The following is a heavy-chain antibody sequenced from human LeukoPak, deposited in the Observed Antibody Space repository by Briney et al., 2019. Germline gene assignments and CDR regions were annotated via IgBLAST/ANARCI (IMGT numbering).Heavy chain of an antibody. J-gene: IGHJ5*02. D-gene: IGHD6-19*01. CDR3: AGGPVYSSLAVWFDP. CDR2: IYHSGST. CDR1: GYSISSGYY. V-gene: IGHV4-38-2*02. Sequence: PSETLSLTCTVSGYSISSGYYWGWIRQPPGKGLEWIGSIYHSGSTYYNPSLKSRVTISVDTSKNQFSLKLSSVTAADTAVYYCAGGPVYSSLAVWFDPWGQGTLVTVSS.